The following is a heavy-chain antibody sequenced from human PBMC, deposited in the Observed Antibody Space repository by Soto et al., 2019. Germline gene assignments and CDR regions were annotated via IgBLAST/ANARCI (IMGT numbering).Heavy chain of an antibody. D-gene: IGHD4-4*01. CDR2: ISGSGGST. CDR3: AKDDGYSNYYYYYYMDV. Sequence: GGSLRLSCAASGFTFSSYAMSWVRQAPGKGLEWVSAISGSGGSTYYADSVKGRFTISRDNSKNTLYLQMNSLRAEDTAVYYCAKDDGYSNYYYYYYMDVWGKGTTVTVSS. J-gene: IGHJ6*03. V-gene: IGHV3-23*01. CDR1: GFTFSSYA.